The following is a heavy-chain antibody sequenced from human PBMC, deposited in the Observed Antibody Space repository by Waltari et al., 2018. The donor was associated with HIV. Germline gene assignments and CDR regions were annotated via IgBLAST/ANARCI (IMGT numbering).Heavy chain of an antibody. D-gene: IGHD4-4*01. Sequence: EVQLLESGGGLVQPGGSLRLSCAASGFTFSSYAMSWVRQAPGKGLEWVSAISGSGGSTYYADSLKCRFTFARDNSKNTLYLQMNSRRAEDTAVYYCAKDTYSNYYYYGMDVWGQGTTVTVSS. J-gene: IGHJ6*02. V-gene: IGHV3-23*01. CDR3: AKDTYSNYYYYGMDV. CDR2: ISGSGGST. CDR1: GFTFSSYA.